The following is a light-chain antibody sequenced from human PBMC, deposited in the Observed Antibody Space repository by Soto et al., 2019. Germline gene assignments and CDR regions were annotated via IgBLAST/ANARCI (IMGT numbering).Light chain of an antibody. CDR1: QSVTNS. CDR3: QQRSTPALT. J-gene: IGKJ4*01. V-gene: IGKV3-11*01. CDR2: DAS. Sequence: ESVLAQSPATLSLSPGERANLSCRASQSVTNSLVCYQQKPGQAPRLLIYDASNRATGIPPRFGGRGSGTDFTLTISSLEPEDFAVYHCQQRSTPALTFGGGTKVEI.